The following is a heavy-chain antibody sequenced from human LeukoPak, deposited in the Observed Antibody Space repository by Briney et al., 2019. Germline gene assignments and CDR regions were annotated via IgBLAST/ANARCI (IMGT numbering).Heavy chain of an antibody. Sequence: PSETLSLTCAVSGGSMNSYYWSWIRQPPGKGLEWIGYIYNSGSTNYNPSLKSRVTISVDTSKNQFSLTLSSVTAADTAVYYCARQPGGTAAFDLWGQGTMVTVSS. J-gene: IGHJ3*01. CDR3: ARQPGGTAAFDL. D-gene: IGHD1-14*01. CDR2: IYNSGST. CDR1: GGSMNSYY. V-gene: IGHV4-59*08.